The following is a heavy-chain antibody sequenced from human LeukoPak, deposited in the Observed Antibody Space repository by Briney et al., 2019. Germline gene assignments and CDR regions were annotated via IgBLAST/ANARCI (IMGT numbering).Heavy chain of an antibody. CDR1: GGSISSYY. D-gene: IGHD3-10*01. J-gene: IGHJ3*02. CDR3: AREGAYYYGSGSSSDAFDM. V-gene: IGHV4-59*12. Sequence: SETLSLTCTVSGGSISSYYWSWIRQSPGKGLEWIGYVYYSGSTNYNPSLKSRVTISVDTSKNQFSLKLSSVTAADTAVYYCAREGAYYYGSGSSSDAFDMWGQGTMVTVSS. CDR2: VYYSGST.